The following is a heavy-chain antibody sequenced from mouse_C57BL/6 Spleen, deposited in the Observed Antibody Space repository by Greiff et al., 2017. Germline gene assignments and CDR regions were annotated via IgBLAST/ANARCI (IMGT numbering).Heavy chain of an antibody. V-gene: IGHV1-64*01. J-gene: IGHJ1*03. CDR2: IHPNSGST. Sequence: QVQLKQPGAELVKPGASVKLSCKASGYTFTSYWMHWVKQRPGQGLEWIGMIHPNSGSTNYNEKFKSKATLTVDKSSSTAYMQLSSLTSEDSAVYYWARREAYGSTYWYFDVWGKGTTVTVSS. D-gene: IGHD1-1*01. CDR1: GYTFTSYW. CDR3: ARREAYGSTYWYFDV.